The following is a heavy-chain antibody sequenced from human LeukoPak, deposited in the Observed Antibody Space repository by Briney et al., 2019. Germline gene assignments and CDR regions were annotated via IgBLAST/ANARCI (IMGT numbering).Heavy chain of an antibody. J-gene: IGHJ4*02. CDR2: INPNNGGT. CDR3: ATSMNGFSSGSYYFDY. CDR1: GYTFTGYY. Sequence: ASVKVSCKASGYTFTGYYMHWVRQAPGQGPEWMGWINPNNGGTNYAQKFQGRVTMTRDTSVSTAYVELRRLRSDDTAIYYCATSMNGFSSGSYYFDYWGQGTLVTVSS. V-gene: IGHV1-2*02. D-gene: IGHD3-22*01.